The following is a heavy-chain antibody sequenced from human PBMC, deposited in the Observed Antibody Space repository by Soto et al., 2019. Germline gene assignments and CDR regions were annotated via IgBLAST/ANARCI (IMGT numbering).Heavy chain of an antibody. CDR3: ARGVPVRFLEWSYYYYYYMDV. CDR1: GYTFTGYY. Sequence: ASVKVSCKASGYTFTGYYMHWVRQAPGQGLERMGWINPNSGGTNYAQKFQGWVTMTRDTSISTAYMELSRLRSDDTAVYYCARGVPVRFLEWSYYYYYYMDVWGKGTTVTVSS. J-gene: IGHJ6*03. D-gene: IGHD3-3*01. CDR2: INPNSGGT. V-gene: IGHV1-2*04.